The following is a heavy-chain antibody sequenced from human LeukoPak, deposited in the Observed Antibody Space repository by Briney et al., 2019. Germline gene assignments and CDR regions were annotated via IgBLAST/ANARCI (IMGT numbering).Heavy chain of an antibody. J-gene: IGHJ5*02. Sequence: GRSLRLSCAASGFAFGRYAMHWVRQPPGKGLGWVAVISFDKTTKDYGDSVKGRFTISRDNSENKVYLQMNNVRVDDTAVYYCAREVPQRYYYDSSGYSYWFDPWGQGTLVTVSS. CDR2: ISFDKTTK. CDR3: AREVPQRYYYDSSGYSYWFDP. CDR1: GFAFGRYA. V-gene: IGHV3-33*01. D-gene: IGHD3-22*01.